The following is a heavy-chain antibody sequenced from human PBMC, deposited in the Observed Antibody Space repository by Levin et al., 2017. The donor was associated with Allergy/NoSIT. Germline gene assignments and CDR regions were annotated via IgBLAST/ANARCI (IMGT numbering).Heavy chain of an antibody. Sequence: GESLKISCVASGFTFSNYGMHWVRQAPGEGLEWVAVISSDGSNQEYVDSVKGRFTISRDNSKNTLYVQMNSLRAEDTATYYCAKVPYSGSYMYHFDYWGQGALVTVSS. CDR2: ISSDGSNQ. CDR1: GFTFSNYG. V-gene: IGHV3-30*18. D-gene: IGHD1-26*01. CDR3: AKVPYSGSYMYHFDY. J-gene: IGHJ4*02.